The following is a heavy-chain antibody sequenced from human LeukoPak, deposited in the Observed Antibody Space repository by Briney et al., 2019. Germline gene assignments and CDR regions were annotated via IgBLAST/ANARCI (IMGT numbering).Heavy chain of an antibody. CDR2: MNPNSGNT. CDR3: ARGGAGYYDSSGYYFAY. V-gene: IGHV1-8*01. Sequence: GASVKVSCKASGYTFTSYDINWVRQATGQGLEWMGWMNPNSGNTGYAQKFQGRVTMTRNTSISTAYMELSSLRSEDTAVYYCARGGAGYYDSSGYYFAYWGQGTLVTVSS. D-gene: IGHD3-22*01. J-gene: IGHJ4*02. CDR1: GYTFTSYD.